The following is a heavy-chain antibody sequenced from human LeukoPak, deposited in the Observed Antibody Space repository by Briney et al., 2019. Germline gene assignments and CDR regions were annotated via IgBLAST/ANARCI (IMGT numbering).Heavy chain of an antibody. CDR2: ISYDGSNK. Sequence: GRSLRLSCAASGFTFSSYGMHWVRQAPGKGLEWVAVISYDGSNKYYADSVKGRFTISRDNSKNTLYLQMNSLRAEDTAVYYCAKDRWFGTFDYWGQGTLVTVSS. J-gene: IGHJ4*02. D-gene: IGHD3-10*01. CDR1: GFTFSSYG. CDR3: AKDRWFGTFDY. V-gene: IGHV3-30*18.